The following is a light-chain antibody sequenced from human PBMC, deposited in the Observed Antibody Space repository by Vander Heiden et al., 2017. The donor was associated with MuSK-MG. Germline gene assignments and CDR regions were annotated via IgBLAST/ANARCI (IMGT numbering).Light chain of an antibody. J-gene: IGKJ4*01. CDR3: QRLNSYALT. Sequence: DIQLTQSPSFLSASVGDRVTITCRASQGISSYLAWYQQKPGKAPKLLIYAASTLQSGVPSRFRGSGSGTEFTLTIRSLHPEDFATYYCQRLNSYALTFGGGTKVEIK. CDR2: AAS. V-gene: IGKV1-9*01. CDR1: QGISSY.